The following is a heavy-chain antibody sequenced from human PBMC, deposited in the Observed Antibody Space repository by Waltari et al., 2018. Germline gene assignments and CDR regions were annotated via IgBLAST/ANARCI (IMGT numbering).Heavy chain of an antibody. Sequence: QVQLVESGGGVVQPGGTLRLSCAASGFTFSSYGLHWVGQAPGKGLEWVAVISYDGSNKYYADSVKSRFTISRDNSKNTLYLQMNSLRAEDTAVYYCAKEQSAHYDFWTGTYYYYYMDVWGKGTTVTVSS. V-gene: IGHV3-30*18. CDR3: AKEQSAHYDFWTGTYYYYYMDV. D-gene: IGHD3-3*01. CDR2: ISYDGSNK. J-gene: IGHJ6*03. CDR1: GFTFSSYG.